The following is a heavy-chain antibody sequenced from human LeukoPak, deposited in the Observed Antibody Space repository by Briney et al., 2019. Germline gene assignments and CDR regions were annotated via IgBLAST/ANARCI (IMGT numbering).Heavy chain of an antibody. J-gene: IGHJ5*02. D-gene: IGHD1-26*01. CDR3: ARDPSGVVGATINWFDP. CDR2: IYHSGST. Sequence: SETLSLTCTVSGYSISSGYYWGWIRQPPGKGLEWIGSIYHSGSTYYNPSLKSRVTISVDTSKNQFSLKLSSVTAADTAVYYCARDPSGVVGATINWFDPWGQGTLVTVSS. CDR1: GYSISSGYY. V-gene: IGHV4-38-2*02.